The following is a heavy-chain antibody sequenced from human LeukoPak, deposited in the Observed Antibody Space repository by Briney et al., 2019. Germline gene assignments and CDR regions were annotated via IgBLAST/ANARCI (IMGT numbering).Heavy chain of an antibody. J-gene: IGHJ5*02. CDR1: GFTFSSYW. Sequence: PGGSLRLSCAASGFTFSSYWMSWVRQAPGKGREWVANIKQDGSEKYYVDSVKGRFTISRDNAKNSLYLQMNSLRAEDTAVYYCAREVTTSMWDWFDPWGQGTLATVSS. V-gene: IGHV3-7*01. D-gene: IGHD4-17*01. CDR3: AREVTTSMWDWFDP. CDR2: IKQDGSEK.